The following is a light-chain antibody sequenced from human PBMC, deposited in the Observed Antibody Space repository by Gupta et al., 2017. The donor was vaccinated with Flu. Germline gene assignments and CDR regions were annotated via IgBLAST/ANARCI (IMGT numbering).Light chain of an antibody. J-gene: IGLJ1*01. CDR1: SSDVGGYNY. CDR3: CSYAGSNNFV. Sequence: QSALTQPPSASGSPGQSVTIFCSGTSSDVGGYNYVSWYQQHPGKAPKLMIYEASKRPSGVPDRFSGSKSGNTASLTVSGLQAEDEADYYCCSYAGSNNFVSGTGTKVTVL. V-gene: IGLV2-8*01. CDR2: EAS.